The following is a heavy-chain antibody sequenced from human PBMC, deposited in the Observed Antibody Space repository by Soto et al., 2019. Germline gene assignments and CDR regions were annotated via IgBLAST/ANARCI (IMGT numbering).Heavy chain of an antibody. CDR3: ARFAKEENPKVGSWYSFAY. Sequence: QVQLQESGPGLVKPSQTLSLTCAVSGGYISSGGYFWSWIRQNPGKGLEWIGNIYYSGRNYYSPSLKSRVTISVDTSKNQFSLKWSSVTAADTAVYYWARFAKEENPKVGSWYSFAYWGRGTRVTVSS. V-gene: IGHV4-31*11. CDR1: GGYISSGGYF. J-gene: IGHJ4*02. CDR2: IYYSGRN. D-gene: IGHD2-21*01.